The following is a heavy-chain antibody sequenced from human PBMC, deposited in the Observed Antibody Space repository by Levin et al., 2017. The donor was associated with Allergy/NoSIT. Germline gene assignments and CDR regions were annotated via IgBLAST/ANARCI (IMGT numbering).Heavy chain of an antibody. V-gene: IGHV3-9*01. Sequence: PGGSLRLSCAASGFTFDDYAMHWVRQAPGKGLEWVSGISWNSGSIGYADSVKGRFTISRDNAKNSLYLQMNSLRAEDTALYYCAKDFGYSGSYYGYYFDYWGQGTLVTVSS. J-gene: IGHJ4*02. D-gene: IGHD1-26*01. CDR1: GFTFDDYA. CDR3: AKDFGYSGSYYGYYFDY. CDR2: ISWNSGSI.